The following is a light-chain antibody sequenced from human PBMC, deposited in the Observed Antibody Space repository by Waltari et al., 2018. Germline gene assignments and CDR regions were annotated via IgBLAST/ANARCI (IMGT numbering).Light chain of an antibody. V-gene: IGKV3-20*01. CDR1: QSVKRT. J-gene: IGKJ1*01. CDR2: GAS. CDR3: QHYVRLPVT. Sequence: DIVLTQSPGTLPLSAGERATLSCRTSQSVKRTLAWYQQKPGQAPKLLIYGASIRATGIPDRFTGSGSETDFSLTISSLALEDFAVYFCQHYVRLPVTFGQGTKVEI.